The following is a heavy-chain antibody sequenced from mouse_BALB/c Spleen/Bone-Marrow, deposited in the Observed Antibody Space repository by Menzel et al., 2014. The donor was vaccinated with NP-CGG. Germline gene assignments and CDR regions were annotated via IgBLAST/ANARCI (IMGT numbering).Heavy chain of an antibody. CDR3: ARLYYYGLQDY. Sequence: EVQPQQSGGGLVQPGGSLKLSCAASGFDFSRYWMSWVRQAPGKGLEWIGEINPDSSTINYTPSLKDKFIISRDNAKNTLYLQMSKVRSEDTALYYCARLYYYGLQDYWGQGTTLTVSS. J-gene: IGHJ2*01. CDR2: INPDSSTI. V-gene: IGHV4-1*02. D-gene: IGHD1-1*01. CDR1: GFDFSRYW.